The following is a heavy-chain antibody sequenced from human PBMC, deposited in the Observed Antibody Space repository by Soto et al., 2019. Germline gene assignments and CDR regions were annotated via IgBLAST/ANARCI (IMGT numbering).Heavy chain of an antibody. D-gene: IGHD6-13*01. CDR1: GFTFSSYG. V-gene: IGHV3-30*18. Sequence: GGSLRLSCAASGFTFSSYGMHWVRQAPGKGLEWVAVISYDGSNKYYADSVKGRFTISRDNSKNTLYLQMNSLRAEDTAVYYCAKGATYSSSSILGYYGMDVWGQGTTVTVSS. J-gene: IGHJ6*02. CDR2: ISYDGSNK. CDR3: AKGATYSSSSILGYYGMDV.